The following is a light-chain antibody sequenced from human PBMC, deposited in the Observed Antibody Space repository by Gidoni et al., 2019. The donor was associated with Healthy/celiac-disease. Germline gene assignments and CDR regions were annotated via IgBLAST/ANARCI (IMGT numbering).Light chain of an antibody. CDR1: QCISSW. Sequence: DIQMTQSSSSVSASVGDRVTITCRASQCISSWLAWYQRKPGKAPKLLIYAASSLQSGVPSRFSGSGSGTEFTLTISSLQPEDFATYYCQQANSYPRTFXGXTKVEIK. CDR3: QQANSYPRT. J-gene: IGKJ4*02. CDR2: AAS. V-gene: IGKV1-12*01.